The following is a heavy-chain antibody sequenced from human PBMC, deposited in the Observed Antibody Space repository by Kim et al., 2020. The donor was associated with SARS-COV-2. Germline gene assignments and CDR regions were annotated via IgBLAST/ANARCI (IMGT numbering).Heavy chain of an antibody. CDR1: GYTFTNNG. J-gene: IGHJ6*02. D-gene: IGHD2-15*01. V-gene: IGHV1-3*04. Sequence: ASVKVSCKASGYTFTNNGLQWVRQAPGQRLEWMGWISTATRITTHSQHFQGRIIITRDTSASTGYMELTSLTSEDTAVYYCARHGNGMDVWGQGTTVTVSS. CDR3: ARHGNGMDV. CDR2: ISTATRIT.